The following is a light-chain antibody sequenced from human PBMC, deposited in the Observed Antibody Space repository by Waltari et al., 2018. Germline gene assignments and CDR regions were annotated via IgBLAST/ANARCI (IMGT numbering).Light chain of an antibody. V-gene: IGKV1-16*02. CDR2: GAA. CDR3: QQYDAYPLT. CDR1: HDIRTS. Sequence: DIQMTQSPSSLSASVGDRITIACRASHDIRTSLAWFQQKPGKAPKSLIYGAAHLQSEVPSKFSGSGAGTYFTLTITSLQPEDFATYYCQQYDAYPLTFGPGTKVDIK. J-gene: IGKJ3*01.